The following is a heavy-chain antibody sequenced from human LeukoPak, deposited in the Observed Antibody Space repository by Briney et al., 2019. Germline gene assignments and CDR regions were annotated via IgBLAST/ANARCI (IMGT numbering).Heavy chain of an antibody. V-gene: IGHV3-30*02. CDR1: GFTFSSYG. Sequence: GGSLRLSCAASGFTFSSYGMHWVRQAPGKGLEWVAFIRYDGSNKYYADSVKGRFTISRDNSKNTLYLQMNSLRAEDTAVYYCAKDLCSTSCPIDYWGQGTLVTVSS. CDR3: AKDLCSTSCPIDY. D-gene: IGHD2-2*01. CDR2: IRYDGSNK. J-gene: IGHJ4*02.